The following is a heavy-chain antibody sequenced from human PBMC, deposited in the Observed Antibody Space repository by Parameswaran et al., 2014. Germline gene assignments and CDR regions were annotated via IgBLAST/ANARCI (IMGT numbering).Heavy chain of an antibody. D-gene: IGHD3-10*01. V-gene: IGHV5-10-1*01. J-gene: IGHJ6*03. Sequence: VRQMPERPGVDGGIDPSDSYTNYSPSFQGHVTISADKSISTAYLQWSSLKASDTAMYYCATRSPAMVQGVMTYYYYYMDVWGKGTTVTVSS. CDR3: ATRSPAMVQGVMTYYYYYMDV. CDR2: IDPSDSYT.